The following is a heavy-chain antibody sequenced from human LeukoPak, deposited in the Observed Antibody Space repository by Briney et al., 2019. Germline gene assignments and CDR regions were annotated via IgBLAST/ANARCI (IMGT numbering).Heavy chain of an antibody. CDR3: ARDMVGATTPDY. V-gene: IGHV1-2*02. D-gene: IGHD1-26*01. Sequence: GASVTVSCTASGYTFTGYYMHWVRQAPGQGLEWMGWINPNSGGTNYAQKFQGRVTRTRATSISTAYMELSRLRSDDTAVYYCARDMVGATTPDYWGQGTLVTVSA. J-gene: IGHJ4*02. CDR2: INPNSGGT. CDR1: GYTFTGYY.